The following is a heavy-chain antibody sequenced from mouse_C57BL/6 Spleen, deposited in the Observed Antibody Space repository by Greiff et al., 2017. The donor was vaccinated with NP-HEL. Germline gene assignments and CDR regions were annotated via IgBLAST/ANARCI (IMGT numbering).Heavy chain of an antibody. CDR1: GYTFTSYW. J-gene: IGHJ4*01. CDR2: IDPSDSET. D-gene: IGHD2-12*01. V-gene: IGHV1-52*01. CDR3: AKKLNSTSEAMDY. Sequence: QVQLQQPGAELVRPGSSVKLSCKASGYTFTSYWMHWVKQRPIQGLEWIGNIDPSDSETHYNQKFKDKATLTVDKSSSTAYMQLSSLTSEDSAVYYCAKKLNSTSEAMDYWGQGTSVTVSS.